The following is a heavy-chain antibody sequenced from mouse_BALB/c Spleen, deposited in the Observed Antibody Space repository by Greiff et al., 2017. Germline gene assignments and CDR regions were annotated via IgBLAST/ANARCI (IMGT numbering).Heavy chain of an antibody. J-gene: IGHJ3*01. V-gene: IGHV5-4*02. CDR3: ARDGITTVVGGAY. Sequence: EVQVVESGGGLVKPGGSLKLSCAASGFTFSDYYMYWVRQTPEKRLEWVATISDGGSYTYYPDSVKGRFTISRDNAKNNLYLQMSSLKSEDTAMYYCARDGITTVVGGAYWGQGTLVTVSA. CDR1: GFTFSDYY. CDR2: ISDGGSYT. D-gene: IGHD1-1*01.